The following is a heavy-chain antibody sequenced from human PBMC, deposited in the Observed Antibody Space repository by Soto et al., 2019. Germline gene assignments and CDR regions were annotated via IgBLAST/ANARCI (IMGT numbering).Heavy chain of an antibody. CDR2: ISAFNGQT. CDR3: ARGGDYYYGLDV. Sequence: ASVKVSCKASGYTFTSYGVSWVRQAPGQGLEWMGWISAFNGQTNYIQKVQGRVTLTTEASTSTTYMELRSLRSDDTAVYYCARGGDYYYGLDVWGQGTTVTVSS. J-gene: IGHJ6*02. D-gene: IGHD3-16*01. V-gene: IGHV1-18*01. CDR1: GYTFTSYG.